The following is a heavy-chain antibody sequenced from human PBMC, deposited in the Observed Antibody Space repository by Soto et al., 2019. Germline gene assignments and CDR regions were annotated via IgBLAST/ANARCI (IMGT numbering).Heavy chain of an antibody. CDR3: AGEGIAVTGQRYFDY. Sequence: QVQLLQSGGGVVQPGRSLRLSCGASGFTFSRIGMHWVRQAPGKGLEWVAVIWYDGGTKLYADSVKGRFTISRDNSKNMLYLQMNNLRVEDTGVYYCAGEGIAVTGQRYFDYWGQGSPVTVSS. CDR2: IWYDGGTK. J-gene: IGHJ4*02. D-gene: IGHD6-19*01. CDR1: GFTFSRIG. V-gene: IGHV3-33*01.